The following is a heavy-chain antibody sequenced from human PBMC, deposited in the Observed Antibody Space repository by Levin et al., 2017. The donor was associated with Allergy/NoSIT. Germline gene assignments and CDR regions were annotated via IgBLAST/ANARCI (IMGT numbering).Heavy chain of an antibody. V-gene: IGHV3-15*04. CDR2: IASNTDGGTT. CDR1: GFTFTKSW. Sequence: SCAASGFTFTKSWMSWVRQAQGKGLEWVGRIASNTDGGTTDYAAPVKGRFSISRDDSRNTLDLQMNSLKTEDTAVYDCATEFHGSFNYWGQGNLVTVSS. CDR3: ATEFHGSFNY. D-gene: IGHD1-26*01. J-gene: IGHJ4*02.